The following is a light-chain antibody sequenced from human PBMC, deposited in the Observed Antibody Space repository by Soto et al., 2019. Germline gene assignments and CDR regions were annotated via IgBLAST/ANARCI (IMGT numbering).Light chain of an antibody. CDR3: QQYGSSPPIT. V-gene: IGKV3-20*01. CDR1: QSAYSSY. Sequence: ELVLTQSPGTLSLSPGDRAAVSCRTSQSAYSSYLSWYQQKPGQAPRLLIYGASSRATGIPHRFSGSGSGTDFTLTISRLEPEDFAVYYCQQYGSSPPITFGQGTRLE. J-gene: IGKJ5*01. CDR2: GAS.